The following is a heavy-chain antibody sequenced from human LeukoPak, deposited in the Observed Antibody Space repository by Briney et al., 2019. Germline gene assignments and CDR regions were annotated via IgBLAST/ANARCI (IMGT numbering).Heavy chain of an antibody. V-gene: IGHV4-34*01. CDR2: INHSGST. J-gene: IGHJ4*02. D-gene: IGHD6-19*01. CDR1: GGSFSGYY. CDR3: ARGGLFGGWYGY. Sequence: SETLSLTCAVYGGSFSGYYWSWIRQPPGKGLEWIGEINHSGSTNYNPSLKSRVTISVDTSKNQFSLKLSSVTAADTAVYYCARGGLFGGWYGYWGQGTLVTISP.